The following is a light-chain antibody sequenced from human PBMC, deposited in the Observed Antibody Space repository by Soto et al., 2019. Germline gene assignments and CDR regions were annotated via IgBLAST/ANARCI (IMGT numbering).Light chain of an antibody. J-gene: IGKJ2*01. CDR1: QGIGND. CDR2: ETS. V-gene: IGKV1-6*01. Sequence: AIQMTQSPSSLSASVGDRVTITCRASQGIGNDLGWYQQKPGKAPELLIYETSSLQSGVPSRFSGSGSGTDFTLTISSLQPEDFAAYYCLQDYNYPYTFGQGTNPEIK. CDR3: LQDYNYPYT.